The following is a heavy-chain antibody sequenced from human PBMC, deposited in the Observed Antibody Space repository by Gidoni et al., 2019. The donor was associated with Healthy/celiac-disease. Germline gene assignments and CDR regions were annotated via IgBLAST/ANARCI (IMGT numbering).Heavy chain of an antibody. CDR1: GGSISSGGYY. Sequence: QVQLQESGPGLVKPSQTLSLTCTVSGGSISSGGYYWSWIRQHPGKGLEWIGYIYYSGSTYYNPSLKSRVTISVDTSKNQFSLKLSSVTAADTAVYYCARGQKQQYAKTFWYFDLWGRGTLVTVSS. V-gene: IGHV4-31*03. CDR2: IYYSGST. CDR3: ARGQKQQYAKTFWYFDL. J-gene: IGHJ2*01. D-gene: IGHD6-13*01.